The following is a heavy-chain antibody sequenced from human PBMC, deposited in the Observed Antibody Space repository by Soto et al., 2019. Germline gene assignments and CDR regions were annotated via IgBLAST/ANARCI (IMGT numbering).Heavy chain of an antibody. CDR3: ARGPTMVRGVIIENDY. Sequence: SETLSLTCAVYGGSFNGYYWSWIRQPPGKGLEWIGEINHSGSTNYNPSLKSRVTISVDTSKNQFSLKLSSVTAADTAVYYCARGPTMVRGVIIENDYWGQGTLVTVSS. CDR2: INHSGST. J-gene: IGHJ4*02. CDR1: GGSFNGYY. V-gene: IGHV4-34*01. D-gene: IGHD3-10*01.